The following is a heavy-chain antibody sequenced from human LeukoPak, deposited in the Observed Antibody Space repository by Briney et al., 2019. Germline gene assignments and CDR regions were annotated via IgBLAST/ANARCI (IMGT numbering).Heavy chain of an antibody. Sequence: PGGSLRLSCAASGFTFSSYGMHWVRQAPGKGLEWVAVIWYDGSNKYYADSVKGRFTISRDNSKNTLYLQMNSLRAEDTAVYYCAKARDIVVVPAAIEDYWGQGTLVTVSS. CDR3: AKARDIVVVPAAIEDY. D-gene: IGHD2-2*02. CDR1: GFTFSSYG. CDR2: IWYDGSNK. J-gene: IGHJ4*02. V-gene: IGHV3-33*06.